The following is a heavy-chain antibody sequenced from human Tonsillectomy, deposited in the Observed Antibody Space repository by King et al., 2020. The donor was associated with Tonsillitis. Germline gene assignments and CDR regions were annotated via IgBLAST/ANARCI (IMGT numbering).Heavy chain of an antibody. D-gene: IGHD1-1*01. Sequence: QLVQSGAEVKKPGASVKVSCQASGYTFTDYHMHWVRQAPGQGLEWMGWIYPNDGDTYYAQKFQGRITLTRDTSIKSLYMELGRLTSDETALYYCVRENWYYDYWGQGTLVTVSS. CDR3: VRENWYYDY. CDR1: GYTFTDYH. V-gene: IGHV1-2*02. J-gene: IGHJ4*02. CDR2: IYPNDGDT.